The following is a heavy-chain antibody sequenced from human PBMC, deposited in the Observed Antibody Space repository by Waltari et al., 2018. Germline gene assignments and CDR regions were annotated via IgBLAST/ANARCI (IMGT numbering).Heavy chain of an antibody. CDR2: IYYSGST. J-gene: IGHJ4*02. D-gene: IGHD7-27*01. Sequence: QLQLQESGPGLVKPSETLSLTCTVSGGSIRSSSYYWGWIRQPPGKGLEWIGSIYYSGSTYYNPSLKSRVTISVDTSKNQFSLKLSSVTAADTAVYYCARAPHLTTDFDYWGQGTLVTVSS. CDR1: GGSIRSSSYY. V-gene: IGHV4-39*07. CDR3: ARAPHLTTDFDY.